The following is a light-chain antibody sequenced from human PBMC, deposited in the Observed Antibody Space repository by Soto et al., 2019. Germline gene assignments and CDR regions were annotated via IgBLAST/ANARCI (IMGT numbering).Light chain of an antibody. CDR2: RGS. Sequence: DIQLTQSPSFLSASVGDRVTITCRASQGISSYLAWYQQKPGKAPNLLISRGSILKCGVPSRFSGSGSGKEFTLTITSLQPEDFATYYCQQLNSNPPTFGQGTKLEIK. CDR1: QGISSY. V-gene: IGKV1-9*01. CDR3: QQLNSNPPT. J-gene: IGKJ2*01.